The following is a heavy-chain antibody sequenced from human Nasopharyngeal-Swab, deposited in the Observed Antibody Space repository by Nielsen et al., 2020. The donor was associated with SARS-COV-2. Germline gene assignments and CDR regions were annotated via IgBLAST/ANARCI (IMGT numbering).Heavy chain of an antibody. CDR2: IIPMLGIA. CDR1: GDTFNNYV. D-gene: IGHD5-12*01. V-gene: IGHV1-69*04. Sequence: SVKVSCKASGDTFNNYVFIWARQAPGQGLAWMGRIIPMLGIANYAQKFQGRVTITADKSTSTAYMELSSLRSEDAAVYYCASCIVATAYRPSHYYYYAMDVWGQGTTVTVSS. J-gene: IGHJ6*02. CDR3: ASCIVATAYRPSHYYYYAMDV.